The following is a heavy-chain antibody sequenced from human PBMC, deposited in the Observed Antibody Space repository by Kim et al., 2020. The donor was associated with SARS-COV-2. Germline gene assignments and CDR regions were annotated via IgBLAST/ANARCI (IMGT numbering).Heavy chain of an antibody. CDR1: GYTLTELS. J-gene: IGHJ4*02. CDR2: FDPEDGET. D-gene: IGHD2-21*02. CDR3: ATPSPRRWGGDSVLIVN. V-gene: IGHV1-24*01. Sequence: ASVKVSCKVSGYTLTELSMHWVRQAPGKGLEWMGGFDPEDGETIYAQKFQGRVTMTEDTSTDTAYMELSSLRSEDTAVYYCATPSPRRWGGDSVLIVNWGQGTLVTVSS.